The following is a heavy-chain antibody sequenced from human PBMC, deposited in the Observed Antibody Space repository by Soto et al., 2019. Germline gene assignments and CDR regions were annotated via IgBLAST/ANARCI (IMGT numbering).Heavy chain of an antibody. Sequence: PGESLKISCNGSGYSFTIYWIGWVRQMPGKGLEWMGIIYPGDSDTRYSPSFQGQVTISADKSISTAYLQWSSLKASDTAMYYCARRGDYYGSGSYSYYYGMDVWGQGTTVTVSS. V-gene: IGHV5-51*01. CDR2: IYPGDSDT. CDR1: GYSFTIYW. J-gene: IGHJ6*02. D-gene: IGHD3-10*01. CDR3: ARRGDYYGSGSYSYYYGMDV.